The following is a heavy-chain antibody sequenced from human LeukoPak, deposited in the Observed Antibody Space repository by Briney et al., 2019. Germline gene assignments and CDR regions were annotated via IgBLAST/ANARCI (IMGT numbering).Heavy chain of an antibody. V-gene: IGHV3-48*03. CDR2: ISSSGSTI. D-gene: IGHD3-22*01. CDR1: GFTFSSYE. CDR3: ARAPYYYDSSGYYFFDY. J-gene: IGHJ4*02. Sequence: GGSLRLSCAASGFTFSSYEMNWVRKAPGKGLEWVSYISSSGSTIYYADSVKGRFTISRDNAKNSLYLQMNSLRAEDTAVYYCARAPYYYDSSGYYFFDYWGQGTLVTVSS.